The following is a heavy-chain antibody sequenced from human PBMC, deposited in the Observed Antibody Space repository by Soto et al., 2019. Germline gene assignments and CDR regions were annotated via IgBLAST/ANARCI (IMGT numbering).Heavy chain of an antibody. CDR3: TSHVVMGALLY. CDR2: YIHDQGKL. CDR1: GYTLADLN. V-gene: IGHV1-24*01. J-gene: IGHJ4*02. Sequence: QAQLEQSGAEVKKPGASVKVPCKVSGYTLADLNIHWVRQAPGKGLEWMGGYIHDQGKLVHAENFQGRVTMTEDTSTVTAYMELSSLRFEDTAVYFCTSHVVMGALLYWGQGTLVTVSS. D-gene: IGHD1-26*01.